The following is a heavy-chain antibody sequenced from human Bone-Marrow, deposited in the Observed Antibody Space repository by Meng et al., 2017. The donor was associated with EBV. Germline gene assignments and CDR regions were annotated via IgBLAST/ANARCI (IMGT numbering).Heavy chain of an antibody. V-gene: IGHV4-30-2*01. Sequence: QLCARESGSGLVKPSQTLSLTCAVSGGSISSGDYSWSWIRQPPGKGLEWIVNISHSGSTFYNSSLNSRVTISVDRSKNQFSLKLTSVTAADTAVYYCARGNTFPEYYFGYWGQGTLVTVSS. CDR3: ARGNTFPEYYFGY. J-gene: IGHJ4*02. CDR2: ISHSGST. D-gene: IGHD2/OR15-2a*01. CDR1: GGSISSGDYS.